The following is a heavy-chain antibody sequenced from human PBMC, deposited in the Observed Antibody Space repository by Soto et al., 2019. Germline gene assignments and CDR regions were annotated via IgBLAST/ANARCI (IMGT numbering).Heavy chain of an antibody. J-gene: IGHJ6*03. CDR3: ARHGVEYQLLGYYYYYYMDV. D-gene: IGHD2-2*01. Sequence: SETLSVTCTVAGGYLSSYYWSWIRQPPGKGLEWIGYIYYSGSTNYNPSLKSRVTISVDTSKNQFSLKLSSVTAADTAVYYCARHGVEYQLLGYYYYYYMDVWGKGTTVTVSS. CDR2: IYYSGST. CDR1: GGYLSSYY. V-gene: IGHV4-59*08.